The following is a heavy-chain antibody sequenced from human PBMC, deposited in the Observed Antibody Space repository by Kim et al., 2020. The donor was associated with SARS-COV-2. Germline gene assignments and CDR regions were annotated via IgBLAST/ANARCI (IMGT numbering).Heavy chain of an antibody. D-gene: IGHD6-19*01. Sequence: GGSLRLSCAASGFTVSSNYMSWVRQAPGKGLEWVSVIYSGGSTYYADSVKGRFTISRHNSKNTLYLQMNSLRAEDTAVYYCARGWEGSGLYWGAFDIWGQGTMVTVSS. V-gene: IGHV3-53*04. CDR1: GFTVSSNY. CDR2: IYSGGST. J-gene: IGHJ3*02. CDR3: ARGWEGSGLYWGAFDI.